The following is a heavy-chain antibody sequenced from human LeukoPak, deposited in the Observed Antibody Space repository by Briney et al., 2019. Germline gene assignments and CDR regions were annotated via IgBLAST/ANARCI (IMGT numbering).Heavy chain of an antibody. CDR3: ARDTFEDRSGSYYYAMDV. Sequence: SQTLSLTCTVSGGSISSGDYYWSWIRQPPGKGLEWIGYISYSGSTYYNPSLKSRVSISVDTSKNQFSLKLSSVTAADTAVYYCARDTFEDRSGSYYYAMDVWGQGTRSPSP. CDR1: GGSISSGDYY. CDR2: ISYSGST. J-gene: IGHJ6*02. D-gene: IGHD2-15*01. V-gene: IGHV4-30-4*01.